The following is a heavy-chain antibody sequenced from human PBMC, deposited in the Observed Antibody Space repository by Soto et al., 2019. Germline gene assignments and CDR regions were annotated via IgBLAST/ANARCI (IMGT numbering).Heavy chain of an antibody. CDR3: ARERSKDLGDLDI. Sequence: ASLKVSFKASCYTLTIYFIIWFLQSPGQGLEWMGCISAYNGNTNYAQKLQGRVTMNTDTSTSTAYMELRSLRSDDTAVYYCARERSKDLGDLDIWGKGKMAIVSS. J-gene: IGHJ3*02. CDR1: CYTLTIYF. V-gene: IGHV1-18*04. D-gene: IGHD2-21*01. CDR2: ISAYNGNT.